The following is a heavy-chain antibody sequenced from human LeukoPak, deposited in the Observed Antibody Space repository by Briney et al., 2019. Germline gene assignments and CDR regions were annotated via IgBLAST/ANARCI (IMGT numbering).Heavy chain of an antibody. J-gene: IGHJ4*02. V-gene: IGHV4-28*01. Sequence: SDTLSLTCAVSGYSISSSNWWGWIRQPPGKGLEWIGYIYYSGNTHYNPSLKSRVTMSVDTSKNQFSLNLSSVTSVDTAIYYYAKSVDGGNSPFDYWGQGTLVTVSS. CDR2: IYYSGNT. D-gene: IGHD4-23*01. CDR3: AKSVDGGNSPFDY. CDR1: GYSISSSNW.